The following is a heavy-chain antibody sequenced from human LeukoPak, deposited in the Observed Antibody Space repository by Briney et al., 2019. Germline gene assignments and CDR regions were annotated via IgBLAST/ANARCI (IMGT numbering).Heavy chain of an antibody. CDR2: MKPESGKT. CDR3: ARDKNPTVFDY. V-gene: IGHV1-2*02. J-gene: IGHJ4*01. Sequence: SVKVSCKASGYSFTDYYLHWVRQAPGQGLEWMGWMKPESGKTGTAQRFQGRVTLTRDTSTSTAYMEVTRLTSDDTAIYYCARDKNPTVFDYWGQGTLVTVSS. CDR1: GYSFTDYY.